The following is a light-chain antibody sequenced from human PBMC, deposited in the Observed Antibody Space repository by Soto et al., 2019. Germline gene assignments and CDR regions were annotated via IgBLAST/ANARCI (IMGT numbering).Light chain of an antibody. CDR2: AAS. V-gene: IGKV1-39*01. CDR1: QSISSY. Sequence: DIHMTQSPSSLSASVGGRVTITCRASQSISSYLNWYQQKPGKAPKLLIYAASSLQSGVPSRFSGSGSGADFTLTISSLQPEDFATYYCQQSYSTPHNFGQGTRLEIK. J-gene: IGKJ5*01. CDR3: QQSYSTPHN.